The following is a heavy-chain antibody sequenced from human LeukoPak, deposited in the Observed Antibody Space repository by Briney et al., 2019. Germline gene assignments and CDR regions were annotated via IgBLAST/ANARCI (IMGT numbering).Heavy chain of an antibody. CDR3: ARDPLIGNWFDP. CDR1: GGTFSSYA. D-gene: IGHD3-22*01. J-gene: IGHJ5*02. Sequence: GASVKVSCKASGGTFSSYAISWVRQAPGQGLEWMGGIIPIFGTANYAQKFQGRVTITADKSTSTAYMELSSLRSEDTAVYYCARDPLIGNWFDPWGQGTLVTVSS. V-gene: IGHV1-69*06. CDR2: IIPIFGTA.